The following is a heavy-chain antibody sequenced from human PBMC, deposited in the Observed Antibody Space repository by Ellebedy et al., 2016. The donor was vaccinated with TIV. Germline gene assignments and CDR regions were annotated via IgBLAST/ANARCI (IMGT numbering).Heavy chain of an antibody. CDR2: IIPIFGTA. CDR1: GGTFSSYA. J-gene: IGHJ6*02. V-gene: IGHV1-69*13. D-gene: IGHD1-1*01. Sequence: SVKVSXKASGGTFSSYAISWVRQAPGQGLEWMGGIIPIFGTANYAQKFQGRVTITADESTSTAYMELSSLRSEDTAVYYCTRYKTVQLERSPSYGMDVWGQGTTVTVSS. CDR3: TRYKTVQLERSPSYGMDV.